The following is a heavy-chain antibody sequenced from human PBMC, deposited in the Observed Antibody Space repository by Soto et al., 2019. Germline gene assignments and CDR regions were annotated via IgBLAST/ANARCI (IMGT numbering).Heavy chain of an antibody. V-gene: IGHV3-66*04. CDR3: ARPRYGDGDYFDP. J-gene: IGHJ5*02. D-gene: IGHD4-17*01. Sequence: EVQLVESGGGLVQPGGSLRLSCAASGFTVSSHYMTWVRQAPGKGLEWVSIIYSGGKTYYADSVKGKFTISRDSSKNTMYLQMTSLSDEDPAVSFCARPRYGDGDYFDPWGQGTLVTVSS. CDR1: GFTVSSHY. CDR2: IYSGGKT.